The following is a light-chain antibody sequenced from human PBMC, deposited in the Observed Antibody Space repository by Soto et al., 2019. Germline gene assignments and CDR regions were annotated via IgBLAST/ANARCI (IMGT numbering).Light chain of an antibody. V-gene: IGLV3-21*04. CDR1: NIGSKS. CDR3: QVWDSSSDSVV. Sequence: SYELTQPPSVSVAPGKTARITCGGNNIGSKSVQWYQQKPGQSPVLVIYYDSDRPSGIPERFSRSNSGNTATLTISRVEAGDEADYYCQVWDSSSDSVVFGGGTKLTVL. CDR2: YDS. J-gene: IGLJ2*01.